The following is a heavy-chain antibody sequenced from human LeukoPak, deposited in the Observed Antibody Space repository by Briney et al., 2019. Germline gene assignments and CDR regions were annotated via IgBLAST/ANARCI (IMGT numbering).Heavy chain of an antibody. V-gene: IGHV3-30*18. Sequence: HPGGSLRLSCAASGFTFSSYGMHWVRQAPGKGLEWVAVISYDGSNKYYADSVKGRFTISRDNSKNTLYLQMNSLRAEDTAVYYCANNYLPGVTRHYGMDVWGQGTTVTVSS. J-gene: IGHJ6*02. CDR2: ISYDGSNK. CDR1: GFTFSSYG. D-gene: IGHD2-2*01. CDR3: ANNYLPGVTRHYGMDV.